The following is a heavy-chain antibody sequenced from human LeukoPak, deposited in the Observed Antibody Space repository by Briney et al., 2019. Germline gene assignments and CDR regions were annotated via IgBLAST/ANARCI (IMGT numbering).Heavy chain of an antibody. CDR1: GYSISSGYY. Sequence: SETLSLTCTVSGYSISSGYYWGWIRQPPGKGLEWIGSIYHSGSTYYNPSLKSRVTISVDTSKNQFSLKLSSVTAADTAVYYCARVREAETNPCPAHWGQGTLVTVSS. D-gene: IGHD1-14*01. CDR2: IYHSGST. J-gene: IGHJ4*02. CDR3: ARVREAETNPCPAH. V-gene: IGHV4-38-2*02.